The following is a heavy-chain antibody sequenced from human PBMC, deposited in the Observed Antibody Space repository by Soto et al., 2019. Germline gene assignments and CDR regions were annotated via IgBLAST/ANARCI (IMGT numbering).Heavy chain of an antibody. CDR1: GGSIISYY. Sequence: SETLSLTCTVAGGSIISYYWSWIRQPPGKGLEWIGYIYYSGSTNYNPSLKSRVTISVDTSKNQFSLKLSSVTAADTAVYYCAREVVAATPAIGGMDVWGQGTTVTVSS. V-gene: IGHV4-59*12. CDR2: IYYSGST. CDR3: AREVVAATPAIGGMDV. D-gene: IGHD2-15*01. J-gene: IGHJ6*02.